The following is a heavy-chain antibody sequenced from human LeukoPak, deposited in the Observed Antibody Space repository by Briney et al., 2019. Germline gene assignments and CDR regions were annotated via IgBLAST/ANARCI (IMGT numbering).Heavy chain of an antibody. CDR3: ARVRGGYYYDSSGEYFDY. D-gene: IGHD3-22*01. CDR1: GGSISSYY. J-gene: IGHJ4*02. CDR2: IDTSGST. V-gene: IGHV4-4*07. Sequence: SETLSLTCTVSGGSISSYYWSWIRQPAGKGLEWIGRIDTSGSTNYNPSLKSRVTMSVDTSKNQFSLKLSSVTAADTAVYYCARVRGGYYYDSSGEYFDYWGQGTLVTVSS.